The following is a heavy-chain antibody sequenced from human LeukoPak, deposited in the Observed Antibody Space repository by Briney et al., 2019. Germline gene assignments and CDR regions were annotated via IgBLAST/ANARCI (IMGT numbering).Heavy chain of an antibody. V-gene: IGHV4-4*09. J-gene: IGHJ6*03. CDR3: ARHWRGIICHYYYYYMDV. CDR2: IYTSGST. CDR1: GGSISSYY. D-gene: IGHD3-3*01. Sequence: PSETLSLTCTVSGGSISSYYWSWIRQPPGKGLEWIGYIYTSGSTNYNPSLKSRVTISVDTSKNQFSLKLSSVTAADTAVYYCARHWRGIICHYYYYYMDVWGKGTTVTVSS.